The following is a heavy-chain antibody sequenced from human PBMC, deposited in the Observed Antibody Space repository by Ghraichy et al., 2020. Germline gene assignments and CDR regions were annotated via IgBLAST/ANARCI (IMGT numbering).Heavy chain of an antibody. Sequence: SETLSLTCTVSGGSISTYYWSWIRQPPGKGLEWIGYIYYSGSTNYNPSLKSRVTISIDTSKNQFSLKLSSVTAADTAVYYCARYGDARDGYNANPFDYWGQGTLVTVSS. J-gene: IGHJ4*02. CDR3: ARYGDARDGYNANPFDY. CDR2: IYYSGST. CDR1: GGSISTYY. D-gene: IGHD5-24*01. V-gene: IGHV4-59*01.